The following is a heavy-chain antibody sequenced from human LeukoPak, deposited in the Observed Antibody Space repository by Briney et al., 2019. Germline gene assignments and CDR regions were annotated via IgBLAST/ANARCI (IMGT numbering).Heavy chain of an antibody. CDR1: GYIFTSYY. CDR2: INPSGGTT. Sequence: ASVKVSCKASGYIFTSYYIHWVRQAPGQGLEWMGIINPSGGTTNYAQKFQGRVTMTRDTSTSTVYMELSSLRSDDTAVYYCARFAVHRRIAVAGQFGLDYWGQGTLVTVSS. V-gene: IGHV1-46*01. D-gene: IGHD6-19*01. J-gene: IGHJ4*02. CDR3: ARFAVHRRIAVAGQFGLDY.